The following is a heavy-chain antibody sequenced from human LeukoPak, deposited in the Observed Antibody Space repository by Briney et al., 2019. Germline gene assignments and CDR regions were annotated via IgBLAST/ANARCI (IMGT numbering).Heavy chain of an antibody. D-gene: IGHD6-13*01. CDR1: GFTFRSYV. CDR3: ARSSSSSWHYSDY. J-gene: IGHJ4*02. Sequence: GRSLRLSCAASGFTFRSYVIQWVRQAPGKGLEWVAVMSYDGSYKYYADSVKGRFTISRDNSKSTQYLEMDSLRAEDTAVYYCARSSSSSWHYSDYWGQGTLVTVSS. V-gene: IGHV3-30*04. CDR2: MSYDGSYK.